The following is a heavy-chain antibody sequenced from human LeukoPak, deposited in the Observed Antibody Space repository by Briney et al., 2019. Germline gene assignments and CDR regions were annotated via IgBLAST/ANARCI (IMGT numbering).Heavy chain of an antibody. CDR3: ARPTREQQLVGFDY. CDR1: GGSISSSGYY. D-gene: IGHD6-13*01. CDR2: IYYSGNT. Sequence: PSESLSLTCTVSGGSISSSGYYWGWIRQPPGKGLEWIASIYYSGNTYYNPSLKSRVTIPVDTSKNQFSLKLSSVTAADTAVYYCARPTREQQLVGFDYWGQGTLVTVSS. J-gene: IGHJ4*02. V-gene: IGHV4-39*01.